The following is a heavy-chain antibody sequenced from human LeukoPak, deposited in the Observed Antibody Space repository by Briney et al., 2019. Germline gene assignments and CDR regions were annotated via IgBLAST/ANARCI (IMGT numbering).Heavy chain of an antibody. Sequence: PGGSLRLSCAASGFTFSSYGMSWVRQAPGKGLEWVANIKQDGSEKYYVDSVKGRFTISRDNAKNSLYLQMNSLRAEGMAVYYCARDGALDGRYSYGYTDYWGQGTLVTVSS. J-gene: IGHJ4*02. V-gene: IGHV3-7*01. CDR3: ARDGALDGRYSYGYTDY. CDR2: IKQDGSEK. CDR1: GFTFSSYG. D-gene: IGHD5-18*01.